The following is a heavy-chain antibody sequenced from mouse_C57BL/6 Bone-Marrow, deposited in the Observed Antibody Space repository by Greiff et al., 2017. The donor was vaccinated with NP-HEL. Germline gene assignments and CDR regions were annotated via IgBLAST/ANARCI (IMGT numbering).Heavy chain of an antibody. D-gene: IGHD1-1*01. CDR1: GSPSSSYG. Sequence: VMLVEPGGDLVKPGGPLKLSCAASGSPSSSYGMSWVRQTPDKRLEWVATISSGGGYTDYPDSVKGRFTITRDNGKNTLDLQMSSLKSEDTAMYYCARHPFITRVDYWGQGTSVTVSS. CDR2: ISSGGGYT. CDR3: ARHPFITRVDY. J-gene: IGHJ4*01. V-gene: IGHV5-6*01.